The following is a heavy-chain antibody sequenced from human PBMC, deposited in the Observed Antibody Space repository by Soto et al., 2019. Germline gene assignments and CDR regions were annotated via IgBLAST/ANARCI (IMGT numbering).Heavy chain of an antibody. CDR1: GFTFSSYA. J-gene: IGHJ5*01. D-gene: IGHD3-16*01. Sequence: GGSLRLSCAASGFTFSSYAMSWVRQAPGKGLEWVSAISGSGGSTYYADSVKGRFTISRDNSKNTLYLQMNSLRAEDTAVYYCVYDAVSPENNWFDSWGPGILVTVFS. CDR3: VYDAVSPENNWFDS. V-gene: IGHV3-23*01. CDR2: ISGSGGST.